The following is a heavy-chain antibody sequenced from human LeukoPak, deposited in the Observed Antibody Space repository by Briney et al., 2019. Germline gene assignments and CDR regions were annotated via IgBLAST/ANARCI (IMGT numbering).Heavy chain of an antibody. CDR2: ISSGSNDI. D-gene: IGHD6-13*01. CDR1: GFTFSSYS. J-gene: IGHJ4*02. Sequence: GGSLRLPCAGSGFTFSSYSMNWVRQAPGKGLEWVSFISSGSNDIYYADSVKGRFTISRDNAKNSLYLEMNSLRAEDTAVYYCARSIGAAYFDNWGQGTLVTVSS. CDR3: ARSIGAAYFDN. V-gene: IGHV3-21*01.